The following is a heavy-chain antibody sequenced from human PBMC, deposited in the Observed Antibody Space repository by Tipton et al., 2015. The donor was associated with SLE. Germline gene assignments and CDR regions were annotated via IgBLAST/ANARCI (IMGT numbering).Heavy chain of an antibody. CDR3: ARGRPLDF. J-gene: IGHJ4*02. V-gene: IGHV3-53*01. Sequence: SLRLSCAASEFTVSSNYMSWVRQAPGRGLQWVSVINVGGITYYADSVKGRFTISRDNAKNSLYLQMNSLRAEDTAVYYCARGRPLDFWGQGTLVTVSS. CDR2: INVGGIT. CDR1: EFTVSSNY.